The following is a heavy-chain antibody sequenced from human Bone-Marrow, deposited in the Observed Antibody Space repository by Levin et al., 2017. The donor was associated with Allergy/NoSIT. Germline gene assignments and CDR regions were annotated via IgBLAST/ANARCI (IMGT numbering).Heavy chain of an antibody. D-gene: IGHD3-16*01. J-gene: IGHJ6*02. CDR3: ARDGVYYYGMDV. CDR1: GDPVSSPRYF. V-gene: IGHV4-61*01. CDR2: IYYNGNT. Sequence: SETLSLTCSVSGDPVSSPRYFWTWVRQPPGRKLEWMGYIYYNGNTKYNPSLKSRVTMSVDTSKNQFSLRLTSVTAADTATYYCARDGVYYYGMDVWGRGTTVNVSS.